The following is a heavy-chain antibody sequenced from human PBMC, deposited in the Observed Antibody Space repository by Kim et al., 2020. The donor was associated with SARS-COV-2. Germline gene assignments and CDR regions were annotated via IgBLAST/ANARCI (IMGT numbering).Heavy chain of an antibody. CDR1: GFTFSSYS. V-gene: IGHV3-21*01. J-gene: IGHJ4*02. CDR2: ISSSSSYI. D-gene: IGHD3-16*02. Sequence: GGSLRLSFAASGFTFSSYSMNWVRQAPGKGLEWVSSISSSSSYIYYADSVKGRFTISRDNAKNSLYLQMNSLRAEDTAVYYCARDIARGDYVWGSYREYDYWGQGTLVTVSS. CDR3: ARDIARGDYVWGSYREYDY.